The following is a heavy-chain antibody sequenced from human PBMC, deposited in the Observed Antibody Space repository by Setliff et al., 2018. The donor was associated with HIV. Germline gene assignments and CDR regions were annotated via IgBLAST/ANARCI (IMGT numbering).Heavy chain of an antibody. Sequence: SETLSLTCAVSGYSISSGYYWAWIRQSPGKGLDWIGSIHHSGTTYYNPSLKSRITISVDTSKNQFSLKLTSVTAADTAVYYCAREIYGGNSRPFDYWGQGTLVTVSS. V-gene: IGHV4-38-2*02. J-gene: IGHJ4*02. CDR3: AREIYGGNSRPFDY. CDR2: IHHSGTT. CDR1: GYSISSGYY. D-gene: IGHD4-17*01.